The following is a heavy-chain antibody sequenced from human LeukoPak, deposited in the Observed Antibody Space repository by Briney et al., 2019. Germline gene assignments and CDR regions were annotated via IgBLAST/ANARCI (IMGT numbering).Heavy chain of an antibody. CDR1: GFTFSSYA. CDR2: ISYDGSNK. J-gene: IGHJ4*02. D-gene: IGHD6-19*01. V-gene: IGHV3-30*04. CDR3: ARENKQWLDY. Sequence: GGSLRLSCAASGFTFSSYAMHWVHQAPGKGLEWVAVISYDGSNKYYADSVKGRFTISRDNSKNTLYLQMNSLRAEDTAVYYCARENKQWLDYWGQGTLVTVSS.